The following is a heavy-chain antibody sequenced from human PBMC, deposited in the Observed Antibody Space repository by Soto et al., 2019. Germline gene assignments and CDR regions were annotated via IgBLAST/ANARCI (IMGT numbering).Heavy chain of an antibody. CDR3: DWIGYCSITSCYGGSYYYYGMDV. V-gene: IGHV1-18*01. CDR2: ISAYNGNT. Sequence: ASVKISCTASGYTFTSYGISRVRQAPGQGLEWMGWISAYNGNTNYAQKLQGRVTMTTDTSTSTAYMELSSLRSEDTAVYYCDWIGYCSITSCYGGSYYYYGMDVWGQGTTVTVSS. J-gene: IGHJ6*02. CDR1: GYTFTSYG. D-gene: IGHD2-2*01.